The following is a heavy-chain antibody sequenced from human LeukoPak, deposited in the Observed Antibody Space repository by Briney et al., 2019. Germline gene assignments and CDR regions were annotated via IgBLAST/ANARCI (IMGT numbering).Heavy chain of an antibody. CDR2: IKQDESEK. D-gene: IGHD3-16*02. CDR3: ASQIPRGSYRLFDY. J-gene: IGHJ4*02. V-gene: IGHV3-7*01. Sequence: GGSLRLSCAASGFTFSSYWMSWVRQAPGKGLEWVANIKQDESEKYYVDSVKGRFTISRDNAKNSLYLQMNSLRAEDTAVYYCASQIPRGSYRLFDYWGQGTLVTVSS. CDR1: GFTFSSYW.